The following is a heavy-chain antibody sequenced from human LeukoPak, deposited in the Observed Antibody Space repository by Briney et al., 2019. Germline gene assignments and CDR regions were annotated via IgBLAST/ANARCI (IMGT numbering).Heavy chain of an antibody. Sequence: ASVKVSCKASGYTFTIYDINWVRQATGQGLEWMGWMNPNSGNTGYAQKFQGRVTITRNTSISTACMELSSLRSEDTAVYYCARNLLDYYDSSESSDSGGYYFDYWGQGTLVTVSS. J-gene: IGHJ4*02. CDR3: ARNLLDYYDSSESSDSGGYYFDY. D-gene: IGHD3-22*01. V-gene: IGHV1-8*03. CDR1: GYTFTIYD. CDR2: MNPNSGNT.